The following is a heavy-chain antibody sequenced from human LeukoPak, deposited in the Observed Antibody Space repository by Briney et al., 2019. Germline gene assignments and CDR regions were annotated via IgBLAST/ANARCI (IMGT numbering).Heavy chain of an antibody. D-gene: IGHD2-15*01. Sequence: ASVKVSCKASGYTFTSYGISWVRQAPGQGLEWMGWISAYNGNTNYVQKLQGRVTMTTDTSTSTAYMELRSLRSDDTAVYYCARDPGNCSGGSCYFGYYYYYGMDVWGQGTTVTVSS. J-gene: IGHJ6*02. V-gene: IGHV1-18*01. CDR2: ISAYNGNT. CDR3: ARDPGNCSGGSCYFGYYYYYGMDV. CDR1: GYTFTSYG.